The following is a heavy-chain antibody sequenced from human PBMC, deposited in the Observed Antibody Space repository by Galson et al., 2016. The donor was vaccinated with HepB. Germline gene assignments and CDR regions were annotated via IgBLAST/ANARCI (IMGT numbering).Heavy chain of an antibody. CDR3: ARAPGRSPHSRSYYYFGMDV. V-gene: IGHV3-7*04. CDR2: IKQGGSEK. J-gene: IGHJ6*02. Sequence: SLRLSCAASGFTFGIYWMTWVRQAPGKGLEWVANIKQGGSEKYYVDSVKGRFTISRDNTKNSLYLQMNSLRAEDTAVYYCARAPGRSPHSRSYYYFGMDVWGQGTTVTVSS. CDR1: GFTFGIYW. D-gene: IGHD3-10*01.